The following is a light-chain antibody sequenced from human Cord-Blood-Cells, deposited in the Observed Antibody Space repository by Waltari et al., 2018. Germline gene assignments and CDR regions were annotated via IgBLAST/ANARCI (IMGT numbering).Light chain of an antibody. CDR2: DAT. CDR1: QGISSA. V-gene: IGKV1-13*02. Sequence: AIQLTQSPSSLSASVGDRVTITCRASQGISSALAWYQQKTGKAPKLLIYDATSLESGVTSRFSGSGSGTDFTLTISSPQPEDFATYYCQQFNSYPLTFGGGTKVEIK. CDR3: QQFNSYPLT. J-gene: IGKJ4*01.